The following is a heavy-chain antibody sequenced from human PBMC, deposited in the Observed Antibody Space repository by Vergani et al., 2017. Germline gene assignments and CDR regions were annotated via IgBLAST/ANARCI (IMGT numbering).Heavy chain of an antibody. V-gene: IGHV3-74*03. J-gene: IGHJ5*01. Sequence: EVQLVESGGGSVQSGGSLRLSCVAPGFSFNTYWMPWVCQVQGKGLMWVARIDEYGNRATYGDFETGRFTISRVNAKNTVFLQMNNLRADDAGVYYCVRTEYCTGIACNTRFDSWGQGALVTVSS. D-gene: IGHD2-8*02. CDR3: VRTEYCTGIACNTRFDS. CDR2: IDEYGNRA. CDR1: GFSFNTYW.